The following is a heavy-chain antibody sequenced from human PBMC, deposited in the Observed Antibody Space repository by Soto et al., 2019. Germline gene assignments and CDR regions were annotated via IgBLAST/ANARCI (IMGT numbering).Heavy chain of an antibody. V-gene: IGHV3-23*01. CDR1: GFTFSSYA. CDR3: AKPFTFGGVIAPYYYYGMDV. D-gene: IGHD3-16*02. Sequence: PGGSLRLSCAASGFTFSSYAMSWVRQAPGKGLEWVSAISGSGGSTYYADSVKGRFTISRDNSKNTLYLQMNSLRAEDTAVYYFAKPFTFGGVIAPYYYYGMDVWGQGTTVTVSS. J-gene: IGHJ6*02. CDR2: ISGSGGST.